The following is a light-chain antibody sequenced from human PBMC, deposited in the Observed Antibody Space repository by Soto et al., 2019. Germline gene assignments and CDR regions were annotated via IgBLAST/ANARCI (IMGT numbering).Light chain of an antibody. CDR3: SSYTSFKTLV. CDR1: SRYVGGYKY. V-gene: IGLV2-14*01. CDR2: DVT. J-gene: IGLJ1*01. Sequence: QSALTQPASVSESPGQSITISCTGSSRYVGGYKYVSWYQQHPGKAPKLLIYDVTNRPSGVSNRFSGSKSGYTASLTISGLQSEDEADYYCSSYTSFKTLVFGTGTKVTV.